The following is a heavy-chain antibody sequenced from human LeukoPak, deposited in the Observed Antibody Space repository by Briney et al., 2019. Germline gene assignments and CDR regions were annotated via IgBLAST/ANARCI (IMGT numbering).Heavy chain of an antibody. J-gene: IGHJ1*01. D-gene: IGHD2-21*02. Sequence: ASVKVSCKASGYTFTGYYMHWVRQAPGQGLEWMGWITPNSGGTNYAQKFQGRVTMTRDTSISTAYMELSRLRSDDTAVYYCASLAYCGGDCYPEYFQHWGQGTLVTVSS. CDR2: ITPNSGGT. CDR1: GYTFTGYY. V-gene: IGHV1-2*02. CDR3: ASLAYCGGDCYPEYFQH.